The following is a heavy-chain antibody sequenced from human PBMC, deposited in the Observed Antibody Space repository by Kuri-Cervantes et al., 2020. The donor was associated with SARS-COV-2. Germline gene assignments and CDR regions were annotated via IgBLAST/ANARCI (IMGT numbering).Heavy chain of an antibody. CDR2: IYNSGST. CDR3: ARGRRVVPAAMHYYYYMDV. J-gene: IGHJ6*03. Sequence: SETLSLTCTVSGGSISSNSWSWIRQSAGKGLEWLGRIYNSGSTNQNPSLKSRITMSIDTSKNQFSLRLSSVTAADTALYYCARGRRVVPAAMHYYYYMDVWGKGTTVTVSS. CDR1: GGSISSNS. D-gene: IGHD2-2*01. V-gene: IGHV4-4*07.